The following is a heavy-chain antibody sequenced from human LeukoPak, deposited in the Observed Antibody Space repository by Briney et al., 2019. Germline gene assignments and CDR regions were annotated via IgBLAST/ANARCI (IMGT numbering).Heavy chain of an antibody. Sequence: PSETLSLTCTVSGVSMTNYYWSWIRQPPGKGLEWIGYIYYSGTSNYNPSLRSRVTISVDASKKQFSLHLRSVTAADTAVYYCAGPSEHYFDFWGQGTLVAVSS. J-gene: IGHJ4*02. CDR3: AGPSEHYFDF. CDR1: GVSMTNYY. V-gene: IGHV4-59*01. CDR2: IYYSGTS.